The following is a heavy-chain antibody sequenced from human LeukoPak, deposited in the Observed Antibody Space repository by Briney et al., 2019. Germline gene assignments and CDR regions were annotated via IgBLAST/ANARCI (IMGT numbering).Heavy chain of an antibody. V-gene: IGHV3-74*01. Sequence: GGSLRLSCAASGFIFSSYWMHWVRQAPGKGLVWVSRINSDGSSTNYADSVKGRFTISRDNAKNTLYLQMNSLRAEDTAIYYCARVLAAGTGYFDYWGQGTLVTVSS. J-gene: IGHJ4*02. CDR2: INSDGSST. D-gene: IGHD6-13*01. CDR1: GFIFSSYW. CDR3: ARVLAAGTGYFDY.